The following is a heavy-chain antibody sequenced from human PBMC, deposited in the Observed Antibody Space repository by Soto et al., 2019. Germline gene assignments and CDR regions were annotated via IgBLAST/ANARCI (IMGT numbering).Heavy chain of an antibody. CDR2: ISGSGGST. Sequence: PGGSLRLSCAASGFTFSSYAMSWVRQAPGKGLEWVSAISGSGGSTYYADSVKGRFTISRDNSKNTLYLQMNSLRAEDTAVYYCAKDLLDLMMGITMVRDYYYYGMDVWGQGTTVTVSS. CDR3: AKDLLDLMMGITMVRDYYYYGMDV. CDR1: GFTFSSYA. V-gene: IGHV3-23*01. D-gene: IGHD3-10*01. J-gene: IGHJ6*02.